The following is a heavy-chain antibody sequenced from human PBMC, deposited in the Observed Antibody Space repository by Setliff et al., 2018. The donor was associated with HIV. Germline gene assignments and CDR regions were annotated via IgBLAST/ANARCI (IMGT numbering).Heavy chain of an antibody. CDR3: ARGGYVQPAGY. CDR2: MNPNSGNT. V-gene: IGHV1-8*01. D-gene: IGHD5-18*01. J-gene: IGHJ4*02. Sequence: ASVKVSCKPSGYTFTAYGLSWVRQATGQGLEWMGWMNPNSGNTGYAQKFQGRVTMTRNTSISTAYMELSSLRSEDTAVYYCARGGYVQPAGYWGQGTLVTVS. CDR1: GYTFTAYG.